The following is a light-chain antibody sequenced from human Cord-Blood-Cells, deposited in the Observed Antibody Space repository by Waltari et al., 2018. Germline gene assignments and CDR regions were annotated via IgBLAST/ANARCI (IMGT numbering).Light chain of an antibody. CDR1: QCISNY. V-gene: IGKV1-17*03. Sequence: DIQMTQSPYAMSASVGDRVTITCRASQCISNYLAWFQQKPGKVPKRLIYAASSLQSGVTSRFSGSGSGTEFTLTVSSLQPEDFATYFCLQHNSYPLTFGGGTKVEIK. CDR2: AAS. J-gene: IGKJ4*01. CDR3: LQHNSYPLT.